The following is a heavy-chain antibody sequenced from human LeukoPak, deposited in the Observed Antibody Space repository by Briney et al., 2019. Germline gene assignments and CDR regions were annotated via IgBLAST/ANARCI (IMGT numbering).Heavy chain of an antibody. CDR1: GFTFSSYA. V-gene: IGHV3-23*01. Sequence: PGGSLRLSCAASGFTFSSYAMSWVRQAPGKGLEWVSVISGGGGSTYYADSVKGRFTISRDNSKNTLYLQMNSLRAEDTAVYHFATSTVTTYYFDYWGQGTLVTVSS. D-gene: IGHD4-17*01. J-gene: IGHJ4*02. CDR3: ATSTVTTYYFDY. CDR2: ISGGGGST.